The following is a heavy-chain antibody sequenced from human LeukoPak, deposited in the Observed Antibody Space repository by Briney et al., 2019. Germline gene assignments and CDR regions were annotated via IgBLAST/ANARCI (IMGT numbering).Heavy chain of an antibody. D-gene: IGHD1-1*01. CDR3: AIGLNAQDDLDAFDI. V-gene: IGHV4-31*03. CDR2: IYSSGPT. J-gene: IGHJ3*02. CDR1: GDSISSGGDY. Sequence: SETLSLTCTVSGDSISSGGDYWNWIRQRPGTGLEWIGYIYSSGPTYHNPSLKSRVSMSVDPSKNQFSLNLGSVTAADTAVYYCAIGLNAQDDLDAFDIWGQGTVVTVSS.